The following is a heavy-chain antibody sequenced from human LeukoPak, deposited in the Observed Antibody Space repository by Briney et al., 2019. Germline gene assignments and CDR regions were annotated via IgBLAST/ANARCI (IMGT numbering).Heavy chain of an antibody. Sequence: ASVMVSCKASGYTFTGYYMHWVRQAPGQGLEWMGWINPNSGGTNYAQKFQGRVTMTRDTSISTAYMELSRLRSDDTAVYYCAREDSGSYGSQPEWGQGTLVTVSS. V-gene: IGHV1-2*02. D-gene: IGHD1-26*01. CDR2: INPNSGGT. J-gene: IGHJ4*02. CDR1: GYTFTGYY. CDR3: AREDSGSYGSQPE.